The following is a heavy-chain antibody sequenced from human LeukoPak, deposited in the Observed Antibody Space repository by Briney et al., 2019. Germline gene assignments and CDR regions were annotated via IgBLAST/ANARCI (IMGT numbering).Heavy chain of an antibody. D-gene: IGHD2-2*01. CDR3: ARGYCSSTSCYRGAFDI. CDR1: GDSVSRSDSY. Sequence: PSETLSLTCSVSGDSVSRSDSYWDWIRQPPGKGLEWIGTIYYSGSTYYNPSLKSRVSISIDTSKNQFSLKLSSVTAADTAVYYCARGYCSSTSCYRGAFDIWGQGTMVTVSS. V-gene: IGHV4-30-4*08. CDR2: IYYSGST. J-gene: IGHJ3*02.